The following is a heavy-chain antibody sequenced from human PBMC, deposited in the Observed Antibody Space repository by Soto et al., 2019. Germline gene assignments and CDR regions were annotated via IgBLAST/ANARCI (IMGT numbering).Heavy chain of an antibody. CDR1: GFTFSSYS. V-gene: IGHV3-21*01. J-gene: IGHJ6*02. CDR2: ISSSSSYI. D-gene: IGHD6-13*01. CDR3: ARDKKQLDCYYYGMDV. Sequence: EVQLVESGGGLVKPGGSLRLSCAASGFTFSSYSMNWVRQAPGKGLEWVSSISSSSSYIYYADSVKGRFTISRDNAKNSLYLQMNSLRAEDTAVYYCARDKKQLDCYYYGMDVWGQGTTVTVSS.